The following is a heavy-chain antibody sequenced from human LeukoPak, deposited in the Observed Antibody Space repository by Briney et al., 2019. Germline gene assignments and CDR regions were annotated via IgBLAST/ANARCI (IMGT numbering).Heavy chain of an antibody. Sequence: SETLSLTCIVSGVSISTYYLSWIRQSPGKGLEWIGYINHSGNSEYNPSLKSRVTISLDRSKNQVSLKMTSVTAADTAVYYCARLDCISDTCYNYWALGALVTVSS. D-gene: IGHD2-21*01. CDR2: INHSGNS. CDR3: ARLDCISDTCYNY. V-gene: IGHV4-59*08. J-gene: IGHJ4*02. CDR1: GVSISTYY.